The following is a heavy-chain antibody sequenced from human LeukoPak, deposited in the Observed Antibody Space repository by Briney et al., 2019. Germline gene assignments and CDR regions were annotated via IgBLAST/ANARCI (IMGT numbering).Heavy chain of an antibody. CDR3: ARDGGSAWFLDY. D-gene: IGHD6-19*01. J-gene: IGHJ4*02. CDR2: ISSSGNTT. CDR1: GFTFSSYS. Sequence: GGSLRLSCAASGFTFSSYSMSWIRQAPGKGLEWVSYISSSGNTTYNADSVKGRFSITRDNAKNSLYLQMNSLRAEDTAVYYCARDGGSAWFLDYWGQGTLVTVSS. V-gene: IGHV3-48*04.